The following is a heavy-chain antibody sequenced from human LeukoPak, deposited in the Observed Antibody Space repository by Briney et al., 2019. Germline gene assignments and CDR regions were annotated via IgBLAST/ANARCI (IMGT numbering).Heavy chain of an antibody. V-gene: IGHV3-30*04. Sequence: PGGSLRLSCAASGFTFSSYAMHWVRQAPGKGLEWVAVISYDGSNKYYADSVKGRFTISRDNSKNTLYLQMNSLRAEDTAVYYCAKDFGYCSSTSCYCFDYWGQGTLVTVSS. D-gene: IGHD2-2*01. CDR2: ISYDGSNK. CDR3: AKDFGYCSSTSCYCFDY. J-gene: IGHJ4*02. CDR1: GFTFSSYA.